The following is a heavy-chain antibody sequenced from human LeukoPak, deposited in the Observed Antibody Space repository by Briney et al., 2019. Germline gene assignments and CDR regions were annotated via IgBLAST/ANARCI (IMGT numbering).Heavy chain of an antibody. CDR3: ARPLYSGSWLFDS. Sequence: GASVKVSCKASGYTFTGYYMHWVRQAPGQGLEWMGWISAYNGNTNYAQKLQGRVTMTTDTSTSTAYMELRSLRSDDTAVYYCARPLYSGSWLFDSWGQGTLVTVSS. J-gene: IGHJ4*02. CDR2: ISAYNGNT. CDR1: GYTFTGYY. D-gene: IGHD1-26*01. V-gene: IGHV1-18*04.